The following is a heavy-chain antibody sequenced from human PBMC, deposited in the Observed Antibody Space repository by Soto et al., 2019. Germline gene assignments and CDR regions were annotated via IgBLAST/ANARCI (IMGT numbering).Heavy chain of an antibody. V-gene: IGHV1-18*01. J-gene: IGHJ5*02. CDR2: ISAYNGNT. Sequence: ASVKVSCKASGYTFTSYGISWVRQAPGQGLEWMGWISAYNGNTNYAQKLQGRVTMTTDTSTSTAYMELRSLRSDDTAVYYCARLHSSGWRDNWFDPWGQATLVTVSS. CDR3: ARLHSSGWRDNWFDP. CDR1: GYTFTSYG. D-gene: IGHD6-19*01.